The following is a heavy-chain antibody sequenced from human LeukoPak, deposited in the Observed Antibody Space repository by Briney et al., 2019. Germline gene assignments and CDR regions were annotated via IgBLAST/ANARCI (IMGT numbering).Heavy chain of an antibody. CDR3: ARTSTTVKSFDY. CDR2: IDWDDDK. V-gene: IGHV2-70*11. Sequence: SGPTLVNPAHTLTLTCTFSGFSLSTSGMCVSWIRQPPVKALEWLARIDWDDDKYYSTSLKTRLTISKDTSKNQVVLTMTNMDPVDTATYYCARTSTTVKSFDYWGQGTLVTVSS. J-gene: IGHJ4*02. CDR1: GFSLSTSGMC. D-gene: IGHD4-17*01.